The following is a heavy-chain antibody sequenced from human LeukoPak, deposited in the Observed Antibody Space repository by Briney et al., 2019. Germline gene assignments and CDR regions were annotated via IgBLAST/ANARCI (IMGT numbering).Heavy chain of an antibody. Sequence: GGSLRLSCAASGFTSSSYSMNWVRQAPGKGLEWVSSIISSSSYIYYADSVKDRFTISRDNAKNSLYLQMNSLRAEDTAVYYCARARAPIAQRAFDIWGQGTMVTVSS. CDR2: IISSSSYI. CDR3: ARARAPIAQRAFDI. V-gene: IGHV3-21*01. CDR1: GFTSSSYS. J-gene: IGHJ3*02. D-gene: IGHD2-21*01.